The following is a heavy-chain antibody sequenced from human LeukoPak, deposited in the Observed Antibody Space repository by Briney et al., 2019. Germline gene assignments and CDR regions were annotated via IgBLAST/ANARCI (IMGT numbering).Heavy chain of an antibody. CDR1: GFTFSSYG. D-gene: IGHD5-18*01. J-gene: IGHJ4*02. CDR2: ISYDGSNK. V-gene: IGHV3-30*18. CDR3: AKEKWDTAMVLDY. Sequence: GGSLRLSCAASGFTFSSYGMHWVRQAPGKGLEWVAVISYDGSNKYYADSVKGRFTISRDNSKNTLYLQMNSLRAEDTAVYYCAKEKWDTAMVLDYWGQGTLVTVSS.